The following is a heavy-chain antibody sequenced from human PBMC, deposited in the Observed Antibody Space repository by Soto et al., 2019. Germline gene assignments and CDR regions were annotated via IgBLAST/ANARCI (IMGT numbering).Heavy chain of an antibody. CDR3: ARDVETTKANYYYYGMNV. CDR2: IWHDGSTT. V-gene: IGHV3-33*01. D-gene: IGHD5-18*01. CDR1: GFSFSSYA. Sequence: EQLVESGGGVVQPGTSLRLSCAASGFSFSSYALHWVRQAPGKGLEWVALIWHDGSTTSYADSVKGRFTISRDNSKNTHYLQMNNLRAEDTAVYYCARDVETTKANYYYYGMNVWGRGTPVTVSS. J-gene: IGHJ6*02.